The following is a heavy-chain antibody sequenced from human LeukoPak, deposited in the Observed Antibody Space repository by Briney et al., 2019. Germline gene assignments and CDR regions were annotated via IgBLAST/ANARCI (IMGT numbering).Heavy chain of an antibody. CDR2: IYTSGST. CDR1: GGSISSGGYY. J-gene: IGHJ4*02. D-gene: IGHD2-2*01. CDR3: ARAGVVPVSPIDY. V-gene: IGHV4-61*02. Sequence: PSQTLSLTCTVSGGSISSGGYYWSWIRQPPGKGLEWIGRIYTSGSTNYNPSLKSRVTISVDTSKNQFSLKLSSVTAADTAVYYCARAGVVPVSPIDYWGQGTLVTVSS.